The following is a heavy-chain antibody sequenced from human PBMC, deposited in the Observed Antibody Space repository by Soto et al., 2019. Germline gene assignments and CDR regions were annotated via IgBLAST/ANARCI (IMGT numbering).Heavy chain of an antibody. J-gene: IGHJ5*02. V-gene: IGHV3-74*01. CDR1: GFTFSTYW. CDR2: INSDASHT. CDR3: VRAGPCTTPSCYGNWFDT. Sequence: GGSLRLSCAASGFTFSTYWMHWIRQVPGKGLEWVSRINSDASHTYYADSVKGRFTISRDNAKNTLHLEMNSLRAEDTAVYYSVRAGPCTTPSCYGNWFDTRGQLNLFP. D-gene: IGHD2-2*01.